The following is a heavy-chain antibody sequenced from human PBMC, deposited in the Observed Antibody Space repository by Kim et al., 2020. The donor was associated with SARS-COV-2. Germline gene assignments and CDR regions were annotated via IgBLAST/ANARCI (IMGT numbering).Heavy chain of an antibody. J-gene: IGHJ4*02. Sequence: SETLSLTCAVYGGSFSGYYWSWIRQPPGKGLEWIGEINHSGSTNYNPSLKSRVTISVDTSKNQFSLKLSSVTAADTALYYCARGRRGFSMVRGVYYFDYWGQGTLVTVSS. V-gene: IGHV4-34*01. D-gene: IGHD3-10*01. CDR1: GGSFSGYY. CDR3: ARGRRGFSMVRGVYYFDY. CDR2: INHSGST.